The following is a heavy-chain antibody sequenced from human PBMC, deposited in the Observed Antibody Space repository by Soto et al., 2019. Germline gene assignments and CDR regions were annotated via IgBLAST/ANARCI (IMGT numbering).Heavy chain of an antibody. V-gene: IGHV1-69*13. CDR3: ASGPRSYYYGMDV. CDR2: IIPIFGTA. CDR1: GGTFSSYA. Sequence: ASVKVSCKASGGTFSSYAISWVRQAPGQGLEWMGGIIPIFGTANYAQKFQGRVTITADESTSTAYMELSNLRSEDTAVYYCASGPRSYYYGMDVWGQGTTVTVSS. J-gene: IGHJ6*02.